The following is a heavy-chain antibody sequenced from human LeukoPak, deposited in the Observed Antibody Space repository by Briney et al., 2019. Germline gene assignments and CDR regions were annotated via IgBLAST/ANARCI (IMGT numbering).Heavy chain of an antibody. J-gene: IGHJ4*02. V-gene: IGHV4-59*01. CDR3: ARLSRGTSAGFDY. CDR2: IYYSGST. D-gene: IGHD3-10*01. Sequence: SETLFLTCTVSGGSISNYYWNWIRQPPGKGLEWIAYIYYSGSTNYNPSLKSRVTISVDTSKNQFSLKLSSVTAVDTAVYYCARLSRGTSAGFDYWGQGTLVTVSS. CDR1: GGSISNYY.